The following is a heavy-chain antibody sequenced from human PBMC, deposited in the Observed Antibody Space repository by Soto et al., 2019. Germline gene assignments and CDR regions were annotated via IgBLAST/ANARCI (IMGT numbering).Heavy chain of an antibody. Sequence: EVQLLESGGGLVQPGGSLRLSCAASGFTFSSYAMSWVRQAPGKGLEWVSAISGSGCSTYYADSVKGRFTISSDNPKNRLYLHMTGLRAEDTAVYYCAKVGGQVVAATPFDYWGQGTLVTVSS. D-gene: IGHD2-15*01. CDR2: ISGSGCST. V-gene: IGHV3-23*01. CDR3: AKVGGQVVAATPFDY. CDR1: GFTFSSYA. J-gene: IGHJ4*02.